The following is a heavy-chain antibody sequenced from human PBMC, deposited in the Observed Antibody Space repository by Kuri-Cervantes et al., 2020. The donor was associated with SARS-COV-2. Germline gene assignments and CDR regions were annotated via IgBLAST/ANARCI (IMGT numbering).Heavy chain of an antibody. Sequence: ASVKVSCKASGYTFTGYCMHWVRQAPGQGLEWMGWINPNSGGTNYAQKFQGRVTMTRDTSISTAYMELSRLRSDDTAVYYCARGNFPPYDFWSGYYTYYFDYWGQGTLVTVSS. CDR1: GYTFTGYC. D-gene: IGHD3-3*01. CDR3: ARGNFPPYDFWSGYYTYYFDY. V-gene: IGHV1-2*02. CDR2: INPNSGGT. J-gene: IGHJ4*02.